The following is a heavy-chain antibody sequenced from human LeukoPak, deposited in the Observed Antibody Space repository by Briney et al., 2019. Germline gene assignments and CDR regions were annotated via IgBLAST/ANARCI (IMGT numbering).Heavy chain of an antibody. CDR2: IYTSGSN. D-gene: IGHD3-22*01. J-gene: IGHJ3*02. V-gene: IGHV4-4*07. CDR3: ARGPYSYDSSGAFDI. CDR1: GGSISRYY. Sequence: SETLSLTCTVSGGSISRYYWTWIRQPAGKGLEWIGRIYTSGSNNQNPSLKSRVTMSVDTSKNQFSLKLSSVTAADTAVYFCARGPYSYDSSGAFDIWGQGTMVTVSS.